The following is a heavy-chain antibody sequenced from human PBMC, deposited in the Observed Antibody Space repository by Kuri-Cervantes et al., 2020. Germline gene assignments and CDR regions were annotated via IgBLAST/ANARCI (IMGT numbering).Heavy chain of an antibody. D-gene: IGHD3-22*01. Sequence: GESLKISCAASGFTFSDYYMSWIRQAPGKGLEWVSYISSSGSTIYYADSVKGRFTISRDNAKNSVYLQVNSLRAEDTAVYYCASGGGHSSDHYYLAYWGQGTLVTVSS. CDR1: GFTFSDYY. J-gene: IGHJ4*02. CDR2: ISSSGSTI. V-gene: IGHV3-11*01. CDR3: ASGGGHSSDHYYLAY.